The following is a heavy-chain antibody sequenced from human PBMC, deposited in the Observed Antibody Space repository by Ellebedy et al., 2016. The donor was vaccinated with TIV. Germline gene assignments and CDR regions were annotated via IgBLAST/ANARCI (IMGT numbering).Heavy chain of an antibody. D-gene: IGHD6-13*01. V-gene: IGHV4-4*07. Sequence: SETLSLTCTVSGGSISSDYWSWIRQPAGKGLEWIGRIYTSGSTNYKPSLKSRVSMSVDTSKNQFSLKLSSVTAADTAVYYCATGYSSSWYFPSTYWGQGTLVTVSS. J-gene: IGHJ4*02. CDR1: GGSISSDY. CDR2: IYTSGST. CDR3: ATGYSSSWYFPSTY.